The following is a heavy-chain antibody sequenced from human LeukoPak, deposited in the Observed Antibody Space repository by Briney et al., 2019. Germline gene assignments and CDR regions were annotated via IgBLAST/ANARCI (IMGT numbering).Heavy chain of an antibody. V-gene: IGHV3-66*02. Sequence: GGSLRLSCAASGFTVSSNYMSWVRQAPGKGLEWVSVIYSGGSTYYADSVKGRFTIPRDNSKNTLYLQMNSLRAEDTAVYYCCTPLGVRGVIQHWGQGTLVTVSS. CDR2: IYSGGST. CDR3: CTPLGVRGVIQH. D-gene: IGHD3-10*01. J-gene: IGHJ1*01. CDR1: GFTVSSNY.